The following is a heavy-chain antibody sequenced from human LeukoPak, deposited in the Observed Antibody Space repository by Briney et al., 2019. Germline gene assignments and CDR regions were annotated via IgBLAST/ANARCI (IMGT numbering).Heavy chain of an antibody. CDR1: GYTFTSYA. J-gene: IGHJ4*02. V-gene: IGHV1-3*01. Sequence: GASVKVSCKASGYTFTSYAMHWVRQAPGQRLEWMRWINAGNGNTKYSQKFQGRVTITRDTSASTAYMELSSLRSEDTAVYYCARGGRDGQWLELYYFDYWGQGTLVTVPS. D-gene: IGHD6-19*01. CDR3: ARGGRDGQWLELYYFDY. CDR2: INAGNGNT.